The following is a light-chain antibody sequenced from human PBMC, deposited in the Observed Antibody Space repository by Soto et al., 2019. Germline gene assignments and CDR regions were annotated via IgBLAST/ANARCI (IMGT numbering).Light chain of an antibody. CDR2: EVR. CDR3: CSYTIRATLV. CDR1: TNDIGGYNY. J-gene: IGLJ3*02. V-gene: IGLV2-14*01. Sequence: QSALTQPASVSGSPGQSITIYCAGTTNDIGGYNYVSWYQHHPGKVPKVIIYEVRNRPSGVSNRFSGSKSGNTASLTISGLQAEDEADYYCCSYTIRATLVFGGGTKLTVL.